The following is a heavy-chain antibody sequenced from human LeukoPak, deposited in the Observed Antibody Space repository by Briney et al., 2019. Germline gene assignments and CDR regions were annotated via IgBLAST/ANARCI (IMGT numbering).Heavy chain of an antibody. Sequence: GRSLRLSCAASGFTFSSYVIHWVRQAPGKGLEWVAHISYDGSDKYYADSVKGRFTISRDNAKNTLYLQMNSLRVEDTAVYFCVRALTGPDDFWGQGTLVTVSS. CDR3: VRALTGPDDF. J-gene: IGHJ4*02. CDR1: GFTFSSYV. D-gene: IGHD3-9*01. CDR2: ISYDGSDK. V-gene: IGHV3-30-3*01.